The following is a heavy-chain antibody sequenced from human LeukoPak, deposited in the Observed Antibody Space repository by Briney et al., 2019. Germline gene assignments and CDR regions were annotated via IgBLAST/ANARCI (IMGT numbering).Heavy chain of an antibody. CDR3: ASQTRMQLWGYFDL. D-gene: IGHD5-18*01. Sequence: GGSLRLSYAASGFAFYNYAMSWVRQAPGKGLEWVSGISGSGDSAYYTDSVKGRFTISRDNSKNTLYLQMSNLTAEDTAVYHCASQTRMQLWGYFDLWGQGALVIVSS. CDR2: ISGSGDSA. V-gene: IGHV3-23*01. J-gene: IGHJ4*02. CDR1: GFAFYNYA.